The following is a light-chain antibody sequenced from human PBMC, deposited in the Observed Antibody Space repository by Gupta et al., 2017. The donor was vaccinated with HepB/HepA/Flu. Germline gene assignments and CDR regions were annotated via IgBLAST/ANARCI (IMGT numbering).Light chain of an antibody. CDR2: TTS. CDR1: QSSSRY. J-gene: IGKJ4*01. Sequence: DIQMTQSPSSLSASVGDRVTITCRASQSSSRYLNWYQQRPGKAPNLLIYTTSSLESGVPSRFSGSGSGTDFTLTISSLQPEDFATYYCQQSYSTPLTFGGGTKVEIK. V-gene: IGKV1-39*01. CDR3: QQSYSTPLT.